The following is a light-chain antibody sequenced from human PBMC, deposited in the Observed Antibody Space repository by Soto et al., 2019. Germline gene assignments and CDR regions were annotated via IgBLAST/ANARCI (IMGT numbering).Light chain of an antibody. CDR2: EVS. J-gene: IGLJ2*01. CDR1: SSDIGSYNL. Sequence: QSVLTQPASVSGSPGQSITISCTGTSSDIGSYNLVSWYQQYPGKVPKLLISEVSKRPSGVSNRFSGSKSGNTASLTISGLQTEDEADYYCCSHAGSSVVFGGGTKLTVL. V-gene: IGLV2-23*02. CDR3: CSHAGSSVV.